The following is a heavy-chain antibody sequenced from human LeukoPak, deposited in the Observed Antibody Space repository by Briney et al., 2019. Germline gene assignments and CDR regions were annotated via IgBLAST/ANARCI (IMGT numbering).Heavy chain of an antibody. D-gene: IGHD4-17*01. J-gene: IGHJ4*02. V-gene: IGHV1-18*01. CDR2: ISAYNGNT. Sequence: ASVKVSCKASGYTFTSYGISWVRQAPGQGREWMGWISAYNGNTNYAQKLQGRVTMTTDTSTSTAYLELRRLRSDDTAVYYCARADYGATDYWGQGTLVTVSS. CDR3: ARADYGATDY. CDR1: GYTFTSYG.